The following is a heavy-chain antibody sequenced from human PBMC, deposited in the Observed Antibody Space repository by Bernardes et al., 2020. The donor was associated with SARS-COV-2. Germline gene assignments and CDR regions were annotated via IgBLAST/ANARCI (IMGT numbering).Heavy chain of an antibody. CDR2: IYWDGAR. V-gene: IGHV2-5*02. CDR3: AHIDLGDETPEGSYNFYGLSV. CDR1: GFSLRSSGMG. J-gene: IGHJ6*02. Sequence: SGPTLVKPTQTVTLTCSFSGFSLRSSGMGVAWIRQPPGKALEWLSLIYWDGARLYKPSLRSRLSIARDTSSQVMLTLTDVGHVDTGTYYCAHIDLGDETPEGSYNFYGLSVWGQGITVSVSS. D-gene: IGHD3-16*01.